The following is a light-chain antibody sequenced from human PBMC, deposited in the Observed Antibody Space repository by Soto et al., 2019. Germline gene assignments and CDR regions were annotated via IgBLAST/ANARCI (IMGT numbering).Light chain of an antibody. J-gene: IGLJ1*01. CDR2: DVS. Sequence: QSALTQPRSVSGSPGQSVTISCTGTSSDVGGYNYVSWYQQRPGKAPKLMIYDVSKRPSGVPDRFSGSKSGNTASLTISGLQAEDEADYYCCSYAGSPYVFGTGTKVTVL. CDR1: SSDVGGYNY. V-gene: IGLV2-11*01. CDR3: CSYAGSPYV.